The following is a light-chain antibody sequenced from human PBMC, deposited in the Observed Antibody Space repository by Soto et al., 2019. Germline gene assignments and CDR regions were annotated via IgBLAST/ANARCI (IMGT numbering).Light chain of an antibody. Sequence: SGAARVDVAGRASQGVSRKLAWYQHKPGQAPRLLISGASTGATGIPARFSGSGSGTEFTLTISSLQSEDCAIYYCQQAHMWPLPFAGGAIVEIK. CDR1: QGVSRK. J-gene: IGKJ4*01. V-gene: IGKV3-15*01. CDR3: QQAHMWPLP. CDR2: GAS.